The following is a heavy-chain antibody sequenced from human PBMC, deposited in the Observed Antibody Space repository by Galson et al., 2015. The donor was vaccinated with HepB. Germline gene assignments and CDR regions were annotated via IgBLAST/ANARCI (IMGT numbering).Heavy chain of an antibody. V-gene: IGHV3-30*03. CDR3: ARDRPYDSSGYYLDY. CDR2: ISHDGNKI. J-gene: IGHJ4*02. CDR1: GFTFSNYG. D-gene: IGHD3-22*01. Sequence: SLRLSCAASGFTFSNYGMHWVRQAPGKGLEWVTVISHDGNKIYYADSVKGRFTISRDNSKNTLFLQMSSLRAEDTAVYYCARDRPYDSSGYYLDYWGQGTLVTVSS.